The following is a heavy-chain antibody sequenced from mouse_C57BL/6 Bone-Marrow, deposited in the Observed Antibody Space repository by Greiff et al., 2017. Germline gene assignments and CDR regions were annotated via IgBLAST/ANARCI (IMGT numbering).Heavy chain of an antibody. CDR1: GFTFSSYG. CDR3: ARNETAPYYFDY. D-gene: IGHD3-2*01. Sequence: EVMLVESGGDLVKPGGSLKLSCAASGFTFSSYGMSWVRQTPDKRLEWVATISSGGSYTYYPDSVKGRFTISRDNAKNTLYLQMSSLKSEDTAMYYCARNETAPYYFDYWGQGTTLTVSS. J-gene: IGHJ2*01. CDR2: ISSGGSYT. V-gene: IGHV5-6*01.